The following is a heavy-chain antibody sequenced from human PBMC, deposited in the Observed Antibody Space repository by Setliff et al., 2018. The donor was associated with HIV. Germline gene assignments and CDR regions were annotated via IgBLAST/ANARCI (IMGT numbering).Heavy chain of an antibody. CDR2: IKQDGSEK. CDR1: GFTFSSYW. J-gene: IGHJ6*03. CDR3: ANLLHGYRGFEGARSGHYMDI. D-gene: IGHD5-12*01. Sequence: LRLSCAASGFTFSSYWMSWVRQAPGKGLEWVANIKQDGSEKYYVDSVKGRFTISRDNAKNSLYLQMNSLRAEDTALYYCANLLHGYRGFEGARSGHYMDIWGKGTTVTVS. V-gene: IGHV3-7*03.